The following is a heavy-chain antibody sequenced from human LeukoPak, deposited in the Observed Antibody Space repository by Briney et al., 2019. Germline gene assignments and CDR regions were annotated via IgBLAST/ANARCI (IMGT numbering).Heavy chain of an antibody. Sequence: PSETQSLTCTVSGGSVSSGGYYWSWIRQPPGKGLEWIGYIYYSGSTNYNPSLKSRVTISVDTSKNQFSLKLTSVTAADTAVYYCARKDYGDYSFDYWGQGTLVAVSS. V-gene: IGHV4-61*08. CDR3: ARKDYGDYSFDY. CDR2: IYYSGST. D-gene: IGHD4-17*01. CDR1: GGSVSSGGYY. J-gene: IGHJ4*02.